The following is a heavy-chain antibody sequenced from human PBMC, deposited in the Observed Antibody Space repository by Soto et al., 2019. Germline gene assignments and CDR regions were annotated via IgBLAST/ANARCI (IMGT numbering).Heavy chain of an antibody. CDR1: GYTFTSYD. V-gene: IGHV1-8*01. Sequence: QVQLVQSGAEVKKPGASVEVSCKASGYTFTSYDIHWVRQAPGQGLEWMGWMNPNTGNAASAQKFQGRVTMTRNTSISTAYMQLSSLRSEDTAVYFCARVGRGTSGYFDYWGQGTLVTVSS. CDR2: MNPNTGNA. CDR3: ARVGRGTSGYFDY. D-gene: IGHD6-19*01. J-gene: IGHJ4*02.